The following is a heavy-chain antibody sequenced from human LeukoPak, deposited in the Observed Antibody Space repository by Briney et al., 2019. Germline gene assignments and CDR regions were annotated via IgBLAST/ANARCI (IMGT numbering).Heavy chain of an antibody. V-gene: IGHV3-23*01. J-gene: IGHJ3*02. D-gene: IGHD1-26*01. Sequence: DSVKGRFTISRDNSQNTLYLQMNSLRAEDTAVYYCAKGRWELLTDAFDIWGQGTMVTVSS. CDR3: AKGRWELLTDAFDI.